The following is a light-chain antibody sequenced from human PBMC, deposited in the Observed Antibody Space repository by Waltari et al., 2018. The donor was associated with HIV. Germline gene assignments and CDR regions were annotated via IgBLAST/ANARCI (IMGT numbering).Light chain of an antibody. CDR3: QQYKYWPET. CDR1: QNITNK. Sequence: EVVLTQAPSTLSVSLGEGASLSCRASQNITNKLGWYQQKAGQAPRLLIYDASRRATAIPDRFSGSGSGTEFNLTISRLVFEDVAVYVCQQYKYWPETFGLGTKVEIK. J-gene: IGKJ1*01. CDR2: DAS. V-gene: IGKV3D-15*01.